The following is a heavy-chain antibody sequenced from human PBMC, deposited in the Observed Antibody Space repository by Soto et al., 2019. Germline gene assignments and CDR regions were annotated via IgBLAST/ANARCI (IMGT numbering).Heavy chain of an antibody. CDR2: IYSGGST. J-gene: IGHJ1*01. D-gene: IGHD6-13*01. CDR3: ASPPDRYSTDIVRAEYFQH. CDR1: GFTVSSNY. Sequence: GGSLRLSCAASGFTVSSNYMSWVRQAPGKGLEWVSVIYSGGSTYYADSVKGRLTISRHNSKNTLYLQMNSLRAEDTAVYYCASPPDRYSTDIVRAEYFQHWGQGTLVTVSS. V-gene: IGHV3-53*04.